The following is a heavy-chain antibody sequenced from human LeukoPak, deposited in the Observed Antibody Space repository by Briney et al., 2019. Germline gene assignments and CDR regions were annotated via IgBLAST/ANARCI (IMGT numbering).Heavy chain of an antibody. J-gene: IGHJ6*04. D-gene: IGHD2-15*01. CDR1: GFTFSSYG. V-gene: IGHV3-30*02. CDR3: AREATRISPALDV. Sequence: PGGSLRLSCAASGFTFSSYGMHWVRQAPGKWLEWVAFIRYDGSNKYYADSVKDRFTISRDNAKNSLYLQMNSLRAEDTAVYYCAREATRISPALDVWGKGTTVTISS. CDR2: IRYDGSNK.